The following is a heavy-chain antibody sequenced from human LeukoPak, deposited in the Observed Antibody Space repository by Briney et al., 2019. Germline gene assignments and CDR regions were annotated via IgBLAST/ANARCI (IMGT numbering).Heavy chain of an antibody. CDR3: AKDLKSGSYYSVFDY. V-gene: IGHV3-23*01. D-gene: IGHD3-10*01. CDR1: GFTFGSYA. J-gene: IGHJ4*02. Sequence: GGSLRLSCAASGFTFGSYAMSWVRQAPGKGLEWVSAISGSGGSTYYADSVKGRFTISRDNSRNTLYLQINSLRAEDTAVYYCAKDLKSGSYYSVFDYWGQGTLVTVSS. CDR2: ISGSGGST.